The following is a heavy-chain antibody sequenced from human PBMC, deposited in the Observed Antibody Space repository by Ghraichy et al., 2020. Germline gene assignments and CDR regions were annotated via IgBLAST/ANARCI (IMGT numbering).Heavy chain of an antibody. Sequence: SETLSLTCTVSGGSVSSGSYYWSWIRLPPGKGLESIGYISYSGSTNYNPSLKSRVTISVDTSKNQFSLKLTSVTAADTAVYYCARGVGVTGVNYWGQGTLVTVSS. V-gene: IGHV4-61*01. CDR1: GGSVSSGSYY. D-gene: IGHD2-21*02. CDR2: ISYSGST. J-gene: IGHJ4*02. CDR3: ARGVGVTGVNY.